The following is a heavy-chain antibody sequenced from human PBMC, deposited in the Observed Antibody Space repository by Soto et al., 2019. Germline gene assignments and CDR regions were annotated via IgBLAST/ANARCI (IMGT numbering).Heavy chain of an antibody. D-gene: IGHD6-25*01. CDR2: IHHSGSA. CDR3: ARYRAASGPYYFAN. Sequence: SETLSLSCAVSGVSISSGNWWSWVHQPPGKGLEFIGEIHHSGSANYNPSLKSRLSMSVDKSKNQFSLNLGSVSAADTAVYYCARYRAASGPYYFANWGLGTLVTVSS. CDR1: GVSISSGNW. J-gene: IGHJ4*02. V-gene: IGHV4-4*02.